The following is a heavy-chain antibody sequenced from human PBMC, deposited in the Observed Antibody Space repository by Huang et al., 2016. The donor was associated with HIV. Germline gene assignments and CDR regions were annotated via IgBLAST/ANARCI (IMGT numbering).Heavy chain of an antibody. J-gene: IGHJ2*01. CDR2: IKQDGSEK. D-gene: IGHD3-16*02. Sequence: DVQLVESGGGLVQPGGSLRLSCAASGFTFSNYWMSWFRQAPGKGLEWLANIKQDGSEKNYVDSVKGRFTISRNNAKNLQYLQMNSLRAEDTAVYYCARDYVWGSYRPTYWYFDFWGRGTLVTVSS. V-gene: IGHV3-7*01. CDR1: GFTFSNYW. CDR3: ARDYVWGSYRPTYWYFDF.